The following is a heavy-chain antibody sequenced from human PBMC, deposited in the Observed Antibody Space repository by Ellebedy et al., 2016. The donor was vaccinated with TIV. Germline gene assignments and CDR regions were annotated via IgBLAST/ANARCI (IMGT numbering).Heavy chain of an antibody. CDR3: ARIRGLIAVADY. CDR1: GFTFSDYY. J-gene: IGHJ4*02. CDR2: ISSSSSYT. D-gene: IGHD6-19*01. V-gene: IGHV3-11*03. Sequence: GESLKISXAASGFTFSDYYMSWIRQAPGKGLEWVSYISSSSSYTNYADSVKGRFTISRDNAKNSLYLQMNSLRAEDTAVYYCARIRGLIAVADYWGQGTLVTVSS.